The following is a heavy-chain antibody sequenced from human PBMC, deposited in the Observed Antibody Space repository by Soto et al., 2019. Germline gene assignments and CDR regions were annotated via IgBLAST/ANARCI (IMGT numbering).Heavy chain of an antibody. Sequence: GQGLEWMGWISAYNGNTNYAQKLQGRVTMTTDTSTSTAYMELRSLRSDDTAVYYCARDGPTDSVVITDYWGQGTLVTVSS. D-gene: IGHD3-22*01. CDR3: ARDGPTDSVVITDY. J-gene: IGHJ4*02. CDR2: ISAYNGNT. V-gene: IGHV1-18*01.